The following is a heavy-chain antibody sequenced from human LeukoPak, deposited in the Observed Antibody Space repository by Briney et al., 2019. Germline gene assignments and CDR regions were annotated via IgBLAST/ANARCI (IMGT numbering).Heavy chain of an antibody. CDR1: GFTFSSYW. Sequence: GGPLRLSCAASGFTFSSYWMSWVRQAPGKGLEWVANIKQDGSEKYYVDSVEGRFTISRDNAKNSLYLQMNSLRAEDTAVYYCVRDPSAYCGGDCPDYWGQGTLVTVSS. D-gene: IGHD2-21*02. J-gene: IGHJ4*02. CDR2: IKQDGSEK. V-gene: IGHV3-7*01. CDR3: VRDPSAYCGGDCPDY.